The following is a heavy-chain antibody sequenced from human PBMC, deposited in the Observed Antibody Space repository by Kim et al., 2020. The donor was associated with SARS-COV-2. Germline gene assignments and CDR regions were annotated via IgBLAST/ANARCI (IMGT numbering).Heavy chain of an antibody. CDR3: ARDLGGIWFGERGDAFDI. D-gene: IGHD3-10*01. CDR2: IYYSGST. Sequence: SETLSLTCTVSGGSISSYYWSWIRQPPGKGLEWIGYIYYSGSTNYNPSLKSRVTISVDTSKNQFSLKLSSVTAADTAVYYCARDLGGIWFGERGDAFDICCQGTMVTVSS. V-gene: IGHV4-59*13. J-gene: IGHJ3*02. CDR1: GGSISSYY.